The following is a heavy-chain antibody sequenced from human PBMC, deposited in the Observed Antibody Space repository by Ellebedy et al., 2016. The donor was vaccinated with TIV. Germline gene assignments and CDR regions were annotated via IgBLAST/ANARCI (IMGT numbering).Heavy chain of an antibody. V-gene: IGHV3-33*01. CDR2: IWYDGSNE. D-gene: IGHD3-10*01. CDR1: GFRFHMYG. CDR3: ARDPGVLPGGGLDF. Sequence: GESLKISCAASGFRFHMYGMHWVRQAPGKGLEWVAAIWYDGSNENYADSVTGRFTISRDSSLHLQMNSLTAADTAIYYCARDPGVLPGGGLDFWGQGILVTVSS. J-gene: IGHJ4*02.